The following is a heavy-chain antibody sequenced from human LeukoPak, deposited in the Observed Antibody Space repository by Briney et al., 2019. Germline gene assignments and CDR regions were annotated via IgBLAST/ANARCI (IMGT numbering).Heavy chain of an antibody. V-gene: IGHV4-34*01. CDR1: GASFSGYY. CDR2: IHQSGDT. Sequence: SETLSLTCAVYGASFSGYYWSWIRQPPGRGLEWIGDIHQSGDTNYNPSLKSRATISIDTSKNQFSLKLSSVTAADTAVYYCARPMVRGAPHKYWHFDLWGRGTLVTVSS. D-gene: IGHD3-10*01. CDR3: ARPMVRGAPHKYWHFDL. J-gene: IGHJ2*01.